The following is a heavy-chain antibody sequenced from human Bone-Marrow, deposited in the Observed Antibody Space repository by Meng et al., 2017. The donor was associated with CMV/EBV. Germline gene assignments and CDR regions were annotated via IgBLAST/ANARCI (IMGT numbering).Heavy chain of an antibody. CDR3: ARASGSYVWFDP. D-gene: IGHD1-26*01. V-gene: IGHV1-2*02. J-gene: IGHJ5*02. CDR1: GYTFTGYY. Sequence: KASGYTFTGYYMHWVRQAPGQGLEWMGWINPNSGGTNYAQKFQGRVTMTRDTSISTAYMGLSRLRSDDTAVYYCARASGSYVWFDPWGQGTLVTVSS. CDR2: INPNSGGT.